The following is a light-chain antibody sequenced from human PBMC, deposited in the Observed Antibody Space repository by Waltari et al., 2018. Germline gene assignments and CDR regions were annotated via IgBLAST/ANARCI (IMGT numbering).Light chain of an antibody. Sequence: DIQMTQSLSSLSASVGDRVTITCRASQSISSYLNWYQQKPGKAPKVLLSAASSLQSGVPSRFSGSGSGTDFTLTISSLQPEDFATYYCQQSYSTPWTFGQGTKVEIK. J-gene: IGKJ1*01. CDR2: AAS. V-gene: IGKV1-39*01. CDR3: QQSYSTPWT. CDR1: QSISSY.